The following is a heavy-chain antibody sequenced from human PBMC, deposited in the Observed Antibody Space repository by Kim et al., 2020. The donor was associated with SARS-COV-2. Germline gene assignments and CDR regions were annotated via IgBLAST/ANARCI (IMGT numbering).Heavy chain of an antibody. Sequence: PSLKSRVTISVDTSKTQFSLKLSSVTAADTAVYYCASFKVPAAILGWFDPWGQGTLVTVSS. V-gene: IGHV4-34*01. J-gene: IGHJ5*02. CDR3: ASFKVPAAILGWFDP. D-gene: IGHD2-2*02.